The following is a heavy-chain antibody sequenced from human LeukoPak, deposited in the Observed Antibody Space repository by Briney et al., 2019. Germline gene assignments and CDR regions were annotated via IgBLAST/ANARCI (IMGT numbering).Heavy chain of an antibody. Sequence: ASVKVSCKASGYSFTTYAMHWVRQAPGQRLECMGWINAGNGDTKYSQKFQGRGIITRDTSASTAYMELSSLRCEHTAVSYCARGATSAWPFDYWGEGTLVTVSS. V-gene: IGHV1-3*01. CDR1: GYSFTTYA. CDR3: ARGATSAWPFDY. D-gene: IGHD6-19*01. J-gene: IGHJ4*02. CDR2: INAGNGDT.